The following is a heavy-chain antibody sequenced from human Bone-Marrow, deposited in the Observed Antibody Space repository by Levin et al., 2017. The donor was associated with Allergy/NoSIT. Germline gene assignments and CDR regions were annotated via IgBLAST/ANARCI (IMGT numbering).Heavy chain of an antibody. J-gene: IGHJ4*02. CDR3: ARDQAVAGIDY. D-gene: IGHD6-19*01. V-gene: IGHV1-69*01. CDR2: IIPIFGTA. Sequence: KISCKASGCTFSSYAISWVRQAPGQGLEWMGGIIPIFGTANYAQKFQGRVTITADESTSTAYMELSSLRSEDTAVYYCARDQAVAGIDYWGQGTLVTVSS. CDR1: GCTFSSYA.